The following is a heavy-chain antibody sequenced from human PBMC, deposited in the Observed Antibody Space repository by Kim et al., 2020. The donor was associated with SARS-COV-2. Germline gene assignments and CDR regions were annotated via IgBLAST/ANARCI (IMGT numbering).Heavy chain of an antibody. V-gene: IGHV3-23*01. CDR3: AKDIGALMVYATPDY. CDR2: ISHGGDTT. CDR1: GFTFSIYA. D-gene: IGHD2-8*01. Sequence: GGSLRLSCAASGFTFSIYAMSWVRQAPGKGLEWVSAISHGGDTTYYADSVKGRFTISRDNSKNTLFLQMNSLRDEDTAVYYCAKDIGALMVYATPDYWGQGTLVTVSS. J-gene: IGHJ4*02.